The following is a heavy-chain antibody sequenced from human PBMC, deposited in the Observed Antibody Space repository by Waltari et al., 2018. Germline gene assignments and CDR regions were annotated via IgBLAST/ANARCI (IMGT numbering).Heavy chain of an antibody. J-gene: IGHJ4*02. CDR2: IYSGGST. CDR1: GFTFSSYA. Sequence: EVQLLESGGGLVQPGGSLRLSCAASGFTFSSYAMSWVRQAPGKGLEWVSVIYSGGSTYYADSVKVRFTISRDNSKNTLYLQMNSLRAEDTAVYYCAKDAMVRGVIIDYWGQGTLVTVSS. V-gene: IGHV3-23*03. CDR3: AKDAMVRGVIIDY. D-gene: IGHD3-10*01.